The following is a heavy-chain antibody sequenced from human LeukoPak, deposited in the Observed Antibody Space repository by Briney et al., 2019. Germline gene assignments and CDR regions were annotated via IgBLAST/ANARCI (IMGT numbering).Heavy chain of an antibody. CDR2: INHSGST. CDR3: ARGQGGYSTVSDFDY. J-gene: IGHJ4*02. Sequence: SETLSLTCAVYRGSFSGYYWSWIRQPPCKGLEGIGEINHSGSTNYNPSLKSRVTISVDTSKNQFSLKLSSVSAADTAVYYCARGQGGYSTVSDFDYWGQGTQVTVSS. CDR1: RGSFSGYY. V-gene: IGHV4-34*01. D-gene: IGHD5-18*01.